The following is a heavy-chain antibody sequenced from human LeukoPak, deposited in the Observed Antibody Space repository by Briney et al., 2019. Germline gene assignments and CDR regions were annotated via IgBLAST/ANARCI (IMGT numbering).Heavy chain of an antibody. Sequence: GGSLRLSCAASGFTFTNYWMNWVRQAPGKGLEWVANIKQDGSEKYFEDSVKGRFTISRDNAKNSLFLQMNSLRAEDTAVYYCARFDLWGRGTLVTVSS. CDR3: ARFDL. V-gene: IGHV3-7*01. CDR1: GFTFTNYW. CDR2: IKQDGSEK. J-gene: IGHJ2*01.